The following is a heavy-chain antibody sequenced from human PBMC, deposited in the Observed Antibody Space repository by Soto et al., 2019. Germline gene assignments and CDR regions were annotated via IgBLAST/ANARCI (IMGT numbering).Heavy chain of an antibody. D-gene: IGHD2-21*02. CDR3: ARDGGDDSNYGMDV. CDR2: INPNSGGT. CDR1: GYTFTGYY. J-gene: IGHJ6*02. Sequence: ASVKVSCKXSGYTFTGYYMHWVRQAPGQGLEWMGWINPNSGGTNYAQKFQGRVTMTRDTSISTAYMELSRLRSDDTAVYYCARDGGDDSNYGMDVWGQGTTVTVPS. V-gene: IGHV1-2*02.